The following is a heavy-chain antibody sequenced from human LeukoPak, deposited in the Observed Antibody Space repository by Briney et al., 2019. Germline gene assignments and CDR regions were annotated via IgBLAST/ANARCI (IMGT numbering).Heavy chain of an antibody. CDR2: INHSGST. V-gene: IGHV4-34*01. J-gene: IGHJ5*02. CDR1: GGSFSGYY. CDR3: ARHRRLYNWFDP. D-gene: IGHD3-22*01. Sequence: SETLSLTCAVYGGSFSGYYWSWIRQPPGKGLEWIGEINHSGSTNYNPSLKSRVTISVDTSKNQFSLKLSSETAADTAVYYCARHRRLYNWFDPWGQGTLVTVSS.